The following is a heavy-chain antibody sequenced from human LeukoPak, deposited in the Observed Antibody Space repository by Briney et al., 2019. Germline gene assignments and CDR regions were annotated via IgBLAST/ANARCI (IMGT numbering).Heavy chain of an antibody. V-gene: IGHV4-31*03. CDR2: IYNIGST. D-gene: IGHD2-2*01. J-gene: IGHJ3*02. CDR3: ARGWSSTRGAFDI. CDR1: GGSISSRGFY. Sequence: SQTLSLTCTVSGGSISSRGFYWSWIRQHPGKGLEWIGYIYNIGSTNYNPSLKSRVTISVDTSKNQLSLKLSSVTAADTAVYYCARGWSSTRGAFDIWGQGTMVTVSS.